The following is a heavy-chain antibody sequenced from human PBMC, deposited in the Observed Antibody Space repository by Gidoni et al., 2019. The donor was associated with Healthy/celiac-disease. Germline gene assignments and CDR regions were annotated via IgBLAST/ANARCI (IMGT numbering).Heavy chain of an antibody. CDR3: ARHNWTVDY. CDR1: GGSFSGYY. J-gene: IGHJ4*02. Sequence: QVQLQQWGAGLLTPSNTLSLTGAVYGGSFSGYYWGWIRQPPGEGVGWIGESNHSGSTNYNPSLKIRVTISVDTSKIQFSLKLGSVTAADTAVYYCARHNWTVDYWGQGTLVTVSS. V-gene: IGHV4-34*01. D-gene: IGHD1-20*01. CDR2: SNHSGST.